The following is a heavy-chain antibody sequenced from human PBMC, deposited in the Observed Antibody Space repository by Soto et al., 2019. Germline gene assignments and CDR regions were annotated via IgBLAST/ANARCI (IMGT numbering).Heavy chain of an antibody. CDR1: GVISSSLE. CDR2: ISSSGSIT. CDR3: APAPTGLDV. Sequence: GSLKPSCPPSGVISSSLEMSWVRQAAGKGLEWVSYISSSGSITNYPDSVRGRFTISRDNAKNPLFLHMNSLRVEDTAVYYCAPAPTGLDVWGQGNAVTVSS. V-gene: IGHV3-48*03. D-gene: IGHD1-1*01. J-gene: IGHJ6*02.